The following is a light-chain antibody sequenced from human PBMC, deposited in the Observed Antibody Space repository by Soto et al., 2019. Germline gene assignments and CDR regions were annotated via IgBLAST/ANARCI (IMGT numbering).Light chain of an antibody. CDR1: QSISSW. V-gene: IGKV1-5*03. J-gene: IGKJ5*01. CDR2: KAS. Sequence: DIQMTQSPSTPSASVGDRVTITCRASQSISSWLAWYQQKPGKAPKLLIYKASSLESGVPSRFSGSGSGTDFTLTISRLEPEDFAVFFCQQYGTSEIIFGQGTRLEIK. CDR3: QQYGTSEII.